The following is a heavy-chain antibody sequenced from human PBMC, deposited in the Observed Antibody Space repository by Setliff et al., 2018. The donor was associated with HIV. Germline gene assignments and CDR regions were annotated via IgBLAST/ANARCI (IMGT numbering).Heavy chain of an antibody. CDR3: ARLIHTGLLYFDF. D-gene: IGHD2-8*02. V-gene: IGHV4-4*09. Sequence: LSLTCTVSGGSISSYYWSWIRQPPGKGLEWIGYIYTSGSTNYNPSLKSRVTISLDTSKNQFSLKLTSVTAADTAVYFCARLIHTGLLYFDFWGLGTLVTVSS. CDR2: IYTSGST. CDR1: GGSISSYY. J-gene: IGHJ4*02.